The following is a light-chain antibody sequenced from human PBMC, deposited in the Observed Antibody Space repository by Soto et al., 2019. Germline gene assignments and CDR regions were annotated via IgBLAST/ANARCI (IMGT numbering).Light chain of an antibody. V-gene: IGKV2-24*01. CDR2: RIS. Sequence: DIVMTQTPLSSPVALGQPASISCRSSQSLVHSDGNTYLNWLRQRPGQPPRLLIYRISTRFSGVSDRFSGSGAGTDFTLKISRVEAEDVGVYYCMQASQFPWTFGQGTKV. CDR3: MQASQFPWT. CDR1: QSLVHSDGNTY. J-gene: IGKJ1*01.